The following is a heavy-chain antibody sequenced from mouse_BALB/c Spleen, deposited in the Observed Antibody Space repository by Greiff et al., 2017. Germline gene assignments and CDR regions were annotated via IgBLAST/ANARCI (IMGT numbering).Heavy chain of an antibody. CDR1: GFSLTGYG. CDR3: AREVYDKGPLAY. J-gene: IGHJ3*01. V-gene: IGHV2-6-7*01. CDR2: IWGDGST. D-gene: IGHD2-12*01. Sequence: QVQLKESGPGLVAPSQSLSITCTVSGFSLTGYGVNWVRQPPGKGLEWLGMIWGDGSTDYNSALKYRLSIIKDNSKSKVFLKMSSLQTDDTARYYCAREVYDKGPLAYWGQGTLVTVSA.